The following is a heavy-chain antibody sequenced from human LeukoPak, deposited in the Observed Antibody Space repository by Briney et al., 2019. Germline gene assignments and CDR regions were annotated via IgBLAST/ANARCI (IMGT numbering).Heavy chain of an antibody. V-gene: IGHV4-61*02. CDR3: ARDPGRDYYYYGMDV. CDR1: GGSISSGSYY. Sequence: SETLSLICNVSGGSISSGSYYWSWIRQPAGKGLEWIGRIYTSGSTNYNPSLKSRVTISVDTTKNQFSLKLSSVTAADTAVYYCARDPGRDYYYYGMDVWGQGTTVTVSS. J-gene: IGHJ6*02. D-gene: IGHD2-15*01. CDR2: IYTSGST.